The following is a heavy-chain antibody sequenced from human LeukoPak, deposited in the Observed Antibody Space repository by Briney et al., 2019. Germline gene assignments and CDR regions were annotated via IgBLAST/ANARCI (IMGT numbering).Heavy chain of an antibody. D-gene: IGHD6-19*01. Sequence: SETLSLTCTVSGGSISSYYWSWIRQPPGKGLGWSGYIYYTGSTDYNPSLKSRVTMSVDTSKNQFSLKVNSVTAADTAVYYCARALLPGGWYSLGDWGQGMLVTVSS. CDR1: GGSISSYY. V-gene: IGHV4-59*01. J-gene: IGHJ4*02. CDR2: IYYTGST. CDR3: ARALLPGGWYSLGD.